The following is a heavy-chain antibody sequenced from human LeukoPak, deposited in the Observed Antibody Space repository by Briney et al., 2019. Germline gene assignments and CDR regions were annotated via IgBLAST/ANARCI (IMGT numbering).Heavy chain of an antibody. V-gene: IGHV1-2*04. Sequence: ASVTVSCKASGYTFTGYYMHWVRQAPGQGLEWMGWINPNSGGTDYAQKFQGWVTMTRDTSISTAYMELSRLRSDDTAVYYCARGGLPPHAFDIWGQGTMVTVSS. J-gene: IGHJ3*02. CDR3: ARGGLPPHAFDI. CDR1: GYTFTGYY. CDR2: INPNSGGT.